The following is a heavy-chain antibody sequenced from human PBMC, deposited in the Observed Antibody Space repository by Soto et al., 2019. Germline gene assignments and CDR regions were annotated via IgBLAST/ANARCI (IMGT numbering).Heavy chain of an antibody. CDR2: IKSKTDGGTT. J-gene: IGHJ6*02. D-gene: IGHD3-10*02. CDR3: TTGVRGVIKRPGYYYGMDV. V-gene: IGHV3-15*07. Sequence: GGSLRLSCAASGFTFSNAWMNWVRQAPGKGLEWVGRIKSKTDGGTTDYAAPVKGRFTISRDDSKNTLYLQMNSLKTEDTAVYYCTTGVRGVIKRPGYYYGMDVWGQGTTVTVSS. CDR1: GFTFSNAW.